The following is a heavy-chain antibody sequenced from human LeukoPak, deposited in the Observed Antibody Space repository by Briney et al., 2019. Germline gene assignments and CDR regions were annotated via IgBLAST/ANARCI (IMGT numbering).Heavy chain of an antibody. CDR3: ARGRYCSSTSCYERDYFDY. CDR1: GFTFSSYA. Sequence: PGRSLRLSCAASGFTFSSYAMHWVRQAPGKGLEWVAVISYDGSNKYYADSVKGRFTISRDNSKNTLYLQMNSLRAEDTAVYYCARGRYCSSTSCYERDYFDYWGQGTLVTVSS. CDR2: ISYDGSNK. J-gene: IGHJ4*02. V-gene: IGHV3-30-3*01. D-gene: IGHD2-2*01.